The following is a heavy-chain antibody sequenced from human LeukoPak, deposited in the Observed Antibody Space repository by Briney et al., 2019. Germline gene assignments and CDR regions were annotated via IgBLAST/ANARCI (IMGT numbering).Heavy chain of an antibody. CDR3: AVPPGYCGNDCSFDH. J-gene: IGHJ4*02. V-gene: IGHV5-51*01. CDR2: IYPGDYET. D-gene: IGHD2-21*02. CDR1: GYSFSNYW. Sequence: GESLKISCEGSGYSFSNYWIGWVRQMPGKGLEWMGIIYPGDYETRYSPSFQGLVTISVDKSISTAYLQWSSLKASDTAMYYCAVPPGYCGNDCSFDHWGQGTLVTVSS.